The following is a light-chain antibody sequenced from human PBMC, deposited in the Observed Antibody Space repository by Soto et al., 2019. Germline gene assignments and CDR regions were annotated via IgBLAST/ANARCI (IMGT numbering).Light chain of an antibody. J-gene: IGKJ1*01. CDR3: QQYNNYYPT. CDR1: QRIGSW. CDR2: DAS. Sequence: DIQMTQSPSTLSASIGDRVTITCRASQRIGSWLAWYQQKPGKAPQLLIYDASNLESGVPSRFSGSGSGTEFTLAISSLHPDDFGTYYCQQYNNYYPTCGQGTRVEIK. V-gene: IGKV1-5*01.